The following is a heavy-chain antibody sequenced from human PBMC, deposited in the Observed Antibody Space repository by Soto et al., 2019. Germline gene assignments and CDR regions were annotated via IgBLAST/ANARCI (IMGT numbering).Heavy chain of an antibody. CDR2: VSVSGGST. J-gene: IGHJ1*01. Sequence: PGGSLRLSCAASGFTLSSYAMSWVRQAPGQGMELVSAVSVSGGSTNYDDSVKGRLTISRNNSKNKLYLQMNSLRAEDTAVYYCAKDKRHSYTHQHWGQGTLVTVSS. CDR3: AKDKRHSYTHQH. CDR1: GFTLSSYA. V-gene: IGHV3-23*01. D-gene: IGHD1-26*01.